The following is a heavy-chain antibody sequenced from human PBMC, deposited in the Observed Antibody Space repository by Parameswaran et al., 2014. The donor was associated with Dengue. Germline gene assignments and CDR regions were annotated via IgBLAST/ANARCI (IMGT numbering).Heavy chain of an antibody. J-gene: IGHJ6*02. D-gene: IGHD2-15*01. CDR3: TRGSKHYSVYYYGMDV. Sequence: RWIRQPPGKRLEWVGFIRSKAYGGTTEYAASVKGRFTISRDDSKSIAYLQMNSLKTEDTAVYYCTRGSKHYSVYYYGMDVWGQGTTVTVSS. V-gene: IGHV3-49*02. CDR2: IRSKAYGGTT.